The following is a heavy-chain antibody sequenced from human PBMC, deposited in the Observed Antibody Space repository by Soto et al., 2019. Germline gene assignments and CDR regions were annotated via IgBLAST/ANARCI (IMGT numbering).Heavy chain of an antibody. CDR2: IHFDVSTT. CDR1: VFNFIAYW. J-gene: IGHJ6*02. D-gene: IGHD3-22*01. CDR3: VRDYYERGASYYIDYGMDV. V-gene: IGHV3-74*01. Sequence: GSLRLYGVASVFNFIAYWMNWVRQGPGKGLMWVSRIHFDVSTTRYAGWVQGRFTISRDNAKNTLYLQMISLRAEDTAVYYCVRDYYERGASYYIDYGMDVWGQGTTVTVSS.